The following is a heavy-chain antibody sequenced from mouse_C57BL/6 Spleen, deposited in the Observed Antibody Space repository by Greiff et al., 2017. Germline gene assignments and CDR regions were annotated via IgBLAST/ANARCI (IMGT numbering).Heavy chain of an antibody. D-gene: IGHD1-1*01. CDR3: TNYYGSSYTSY. Sequence: QVHVKQSGAELVRPGASVTLSCKASGYTFTDYEMHWVKQTPVHGLEWIGAIDPETGGTAYNQKFKGKAILTADKSSSTAYMELRSLTSEDSAVYYCTNYYGSSYTSYWGQGTTLTVSS. CDR2: IDPETGGT. J-gene: IGHJ2*01. V-gene: IGHV1-15*01. CDR1: GYTFTDYE.